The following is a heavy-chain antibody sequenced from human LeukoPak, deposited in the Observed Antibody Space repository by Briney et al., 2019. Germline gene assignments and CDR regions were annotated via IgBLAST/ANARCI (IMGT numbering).Heavy chain of an antibody. Sequence: SETLSLTCTVSGGSISSYYWSWIRQPPGKGREWIGYIYYSGSTNYNPSLKSRVTISVDTSKNQFSLKLSSVTAADTAVYYCARGVIPGLSGWYRYYYYGMDVWGXXTTVTVSS. CDR2: IYYSGST. CDR1: GGSISSYY. J-gene: IGHJ6*04. V-gene: IGHV4-59*01. D-gene: IGHD6-19*01. CDR3: ARGVIPGLSGWYRYYYYGMDV.